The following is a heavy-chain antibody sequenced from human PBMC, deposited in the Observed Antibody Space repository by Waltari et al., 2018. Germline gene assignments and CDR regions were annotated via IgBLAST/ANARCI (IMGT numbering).Heavy chain of an antibody. CDR2: IYYSGST. J-gene: IGHJ4*02. Sequence: QVQLQESGPGLVKPSETLSLTCTVSGGSISSYYWSWIRQPPGKGLEWIGYIYYSGSTNYNPSRKSRVTISVDTSKNQFSLKLSSVTAADTAVYYCARGLANWGYFDYWGQGTLVTVSS. V-gene: IGHV4-59*01. CDR1: GGSISSYY. D-gene: IGHD7-27*01. CDR3: ARGLANWGYFDY.